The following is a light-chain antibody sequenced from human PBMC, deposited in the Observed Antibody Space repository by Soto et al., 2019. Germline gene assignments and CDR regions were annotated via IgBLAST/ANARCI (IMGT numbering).Light chain of an antibody. CDR1: QSVSSN. CDR2: GAS. J-gene: IGKJ1*01. V-gene: IGKV3-15*01. Sequence: DIVMTQSPATLSVSPGERATLSCRASQSVSSNLAWYQQKPGQAPRLLIYGASTRATGIPARFRGSGSGTEFTLTISGLQSEDFVVYYCQQYRTFGQGTKVEIK. CDR3: QQYRT.